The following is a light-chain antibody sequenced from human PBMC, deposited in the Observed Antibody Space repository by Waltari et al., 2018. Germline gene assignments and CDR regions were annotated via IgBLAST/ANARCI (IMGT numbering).Light chain of an antibody. CDR1: QRISRY. V-gene: IGKV1-39*01. J-gene: IGKJ1*01. CDR2: AAS. CDR3: QQTYTSLPT. Sequence: DIQMTQSPSSLSASVGARVTIPCRASQRISRYLNWYQHKAGEAPKVLIFAASSLHSGVLSRVSCSGSGTDFSLTVRSLQPEDFATYYCQQTYTSLPTFGQGTKVEIK.